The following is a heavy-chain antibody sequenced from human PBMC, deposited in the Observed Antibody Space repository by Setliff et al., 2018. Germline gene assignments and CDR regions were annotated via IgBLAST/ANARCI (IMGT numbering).Heavy chain of an antibody. Sequence: ASVKVSCKASGYTFTSYGISWVRQAPGQGLEWMGWISAYNGNTIYAQKFQGRVTMTEDTSTDTAYMELSRLRSEDTAVYYCAISTIFGVVSPTPDAFDIWGQGTMVTVSS. CDR2: ISAYNGNT. V-gene: IGHV1-18*01. CDR3: AISTIFGVVSPTPDAFDI. D-gene: IGHD3-3*01. J-gene: IGHJ3*02. CDR1: GYTFTSYG.